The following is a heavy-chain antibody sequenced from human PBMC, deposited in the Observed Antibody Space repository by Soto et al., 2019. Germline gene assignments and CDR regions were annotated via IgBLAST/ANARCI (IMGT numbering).Heavy chain of an antibody. J-gene: IGHJ4*02. D-gene: IGHD6-13*01. CDR3: MRDGLVSSAKYYFDY. CDR2: INPKSGGT. Sequence: QVQLVQSGAEVKKPGPSVRVSCKASGYTFTDCYVHWVRQAPGQGLEWMGWINPKSGGTNIAQRFKGRVNMTRDMSINTAYMELNSLKSDDTAVYYCMRDGLVSSAKYYFDYWGQGTLVTVSS. V-gene: IGHV1-2*02. CDR1: GYTFTDCY.